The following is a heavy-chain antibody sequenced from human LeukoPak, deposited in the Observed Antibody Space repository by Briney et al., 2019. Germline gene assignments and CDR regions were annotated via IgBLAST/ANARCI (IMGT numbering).Heavy chain of an antibody. J-gene: IGHJ2*01. V-gene: IGHV4-59*01. Sequence: SETLALTCTVSGGSISSYYWSWIRQPPGRGVEWLGDISDAGSPNYSPSLESRVTISIDTSKNQFSLRLSSVTTADTAMYYCARVPLNWGPWYFDLWGRGTLVTVSS. D-gene: IGHD7-27*01. CDR2: ISDAGSP. CDR3: ARVPLNWGPWYFDL. CDR1: GGSISSYY.